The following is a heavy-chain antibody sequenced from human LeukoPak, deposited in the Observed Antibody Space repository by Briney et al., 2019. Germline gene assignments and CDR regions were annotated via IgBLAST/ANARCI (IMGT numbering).Heavy chain of an antibody. CDR2: ISSSSTI. Sequence: GGSLRLSCAASGFTFSSYSMNWVRQAPGKGLEWVSYISSSSTIYYADSVKGRFTISRDNSKNTLHLQMNSLRVEDAAVYYCAKGRGWEASYYYYYMDVWGKGTTVTISS. V-gene: IGHV3-48*01. J-gene: IGHJ6*03. D-gene: IGHD1-26*01. CDR3: AKGRGWEASYYYYYMDV. CDR1: GFTFSSYS.